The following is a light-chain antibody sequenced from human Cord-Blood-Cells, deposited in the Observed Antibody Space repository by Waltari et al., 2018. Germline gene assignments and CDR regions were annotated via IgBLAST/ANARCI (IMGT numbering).Light chain of an antibody. CDR1: QSLLHSNGYKY. CDR2: SGS. V-gene: IGKV2-28*01. J-gene: IGKJ1*01. Sequence: DIVMTQSPLSLPVTPGEPASISCRSSQSLLHSNGYKYLDWYLQKPGQSPQLLIYSGSNRASGVPDRFSGSGSGTDFTLKISRVEAEDVGVYYCMQALQTPWTFGQGTKVEIK. CDR3: MQALQTPWT.